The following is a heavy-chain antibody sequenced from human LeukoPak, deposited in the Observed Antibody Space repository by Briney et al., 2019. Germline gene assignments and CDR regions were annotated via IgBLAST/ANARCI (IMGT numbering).Heavy chain of an antibody. CDR3: ARHQRRNYFDY. J-gene: IGHJ4*02. V-gene: IGHV3-11*01. CDR1: GFTFSDYY. D-gene: IGHD1-14*01. CDR2: ISSSGHTI. Sequence: GGSLGLSCVASGFTFSDYYMGWIRQAPGKGLEWVSSISSSGHTIYSADSLKGRFTISRDNAENSLYLQMNSLRAEDTAVYYCARHQRRNYFDYWGQGTLVTVSS.